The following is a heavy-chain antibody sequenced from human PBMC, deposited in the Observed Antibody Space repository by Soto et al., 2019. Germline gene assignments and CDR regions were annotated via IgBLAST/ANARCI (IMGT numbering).Heavy chain of an antibody. CDR3: ASGFDSDGLYNGGHP. Sequence: VQLQESGPGLVKPSGTLSLTCTVSGGSISTTNWWSWVRQSPGKGLEWIGEILHIGSTNYNPSLKSRIKISIDQSKNQFSLRRSSVTAADTAVYYCASGFDSDGLYNGGHPWGQGTLVSVSS. CDR1: GGSISTTNW. CDR2: ILHIGST. J-gene: IGHJ5*02. V-gene: IGHV4-4*02. D-gene: IGHD3-22*01.